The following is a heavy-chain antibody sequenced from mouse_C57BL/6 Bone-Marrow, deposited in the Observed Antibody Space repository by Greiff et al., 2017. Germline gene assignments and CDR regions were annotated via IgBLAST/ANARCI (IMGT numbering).Heavy chain of an antibody. J-gene: IGHJ3*01. V-gene: IGHV1-62-2*01. CDR1: GYTFTEYT. CDR2: FYPGSGSI. D-gene: IGHD1-1*01. CDR3: ARHEDDYYGSSYKWFAY. Sequence: QVQLQQSGAELVKPGASVKLSCKASGYTFTEYTIHWVKQRSGQGLEWIGWFYPGSGSIKYNEKFKDKATLTADKSSSTVYMELSRLTSDDSAVYFCARHEDDYYGSSYKWFAYWGQGTLVTVSA.